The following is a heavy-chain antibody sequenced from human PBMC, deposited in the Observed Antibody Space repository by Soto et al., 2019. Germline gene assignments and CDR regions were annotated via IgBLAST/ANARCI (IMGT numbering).Heavy chain of an antibody. CDR2: ISAYNGNT. V-gene: IGHV1-18*04. J-gene: IGHJ4*02. D-gene: IGHD6-13*01. Sequence: ASVKVSCKASGYTFTSYGISWVRQAPGQGLEWMGWISAYNGNTNYAQKLQGRVTMTTDTSTSTAYMELRSLRSDDTAVYYCARARGYSSSWFISFDYWGQGTLVTVSS. CDR1: GYTFTSYG. CDR3: ARARGYSSSWFISFDY.